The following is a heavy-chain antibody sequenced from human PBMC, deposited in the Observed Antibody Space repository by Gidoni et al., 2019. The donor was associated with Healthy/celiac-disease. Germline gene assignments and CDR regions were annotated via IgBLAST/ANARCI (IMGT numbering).Heavy chain of an antibody. J-gene: IGHJ6*02. CDR1: GCTVSSNY. V-gene: IGHV3-66*01. CDR3: ARDLRGTTYYYYGMDV. D-gene: IGHD1-1*01. Sequence: EVQLVESGGGLVQPGGSLRLSCAASGCTVSSNYMSWVRQAPGKGLECVSVIYSGGSTYYAESVKGRFTISSDNSKNTLYLQMNSLRAEDTAVYYCARDLRGTTYYYYGMDVWGQGTTVTVSS. CDR2: IYSGGST.